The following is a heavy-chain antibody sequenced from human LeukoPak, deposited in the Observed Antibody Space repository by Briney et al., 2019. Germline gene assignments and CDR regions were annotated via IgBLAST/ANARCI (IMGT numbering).Heavy chain of an antibody. D-gene: IGHD3-10*01. CDR1: GFTFSSYG. J-gene: IGHJ4*02. CDR2: ISYDGSNK. Sequence: GRSLRLSCAASGFTFSSYGMHWVRQAPGKGLEWVAVISYDGSNKYYADSVKGRFTISRDNSKNTLYLQMNSLRAEDTAVYYCAKDPNRITLPYYFDYWGQGTLVTVSS. V-gene: IGHV3-30*18. CDR3: AKDPNRITLPYYFDY.